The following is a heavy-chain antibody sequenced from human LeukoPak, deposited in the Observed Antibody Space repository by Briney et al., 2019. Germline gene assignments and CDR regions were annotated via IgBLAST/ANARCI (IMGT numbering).Heavy chain of an antibody. V-gene: IGHV4-59*01. CDR2: IYYTGAT. CDR3: ARAGYSYGTGYYFDY. Sequence: SETLSLTCTLSGGSISTYYWSWIRLPPGKGLEWIGYIYYTGATYYNPSLKSRVTISLDTSKNQFSLKLSSVTAADAAVYYCARAGYSYGTGYYFDYWGQGALVTVSS. D-gene: IGHD5-18*01. J-gene: IGHJ4*02. CDR1: GGSISTYY.